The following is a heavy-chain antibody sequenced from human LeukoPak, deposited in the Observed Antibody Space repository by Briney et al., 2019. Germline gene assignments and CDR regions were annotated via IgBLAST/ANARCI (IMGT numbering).Heavy chain of an antibody. CDR1: GGSISSYY. CDR3: ARDRGYCSGGSCHYDAFDI. CDR2: IYYSGST. Sequence: PSETLSLTCTLSGGSISSYYWSWIRQPPGKGLEWIGYIYYSGSTNYNPSLKSRVTISVDTSKNQFSLKLSSVTAADTAVYYCARDRGYCSGGSCHYDAFDIWGQGTMVTVSS. V-gene: IGHV4-59*01. J-gene: IGHJ3*02. D-gene: IGHD2-15*01.